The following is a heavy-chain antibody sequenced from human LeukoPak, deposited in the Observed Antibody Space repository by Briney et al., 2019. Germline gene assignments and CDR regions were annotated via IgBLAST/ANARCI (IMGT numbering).Heavy chain of an antibody. V-gene: IGHV3-23*01. CDR1: GFTFSGYA. Sequence: GGSLRLSCAASGFTFSGYAMTWVRQAQGKGLEWVSTVSAGGGSTYYADSVKGRFTISRDNPKNTLHLQMNSLRAEDTAVYYCAKRLYGSGGYYQFDYWGQGTLVSVSS. CDR3: AKRLYGSGGYYQFDY. CDR2: VSAGGGST. J-gene: IGHJ4*02. D-gene: IGHD3-10*01.